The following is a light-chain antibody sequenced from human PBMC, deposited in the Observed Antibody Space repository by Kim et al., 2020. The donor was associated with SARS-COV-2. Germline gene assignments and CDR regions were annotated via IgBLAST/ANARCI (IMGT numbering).Light chain of an antibody. CDR3: QVWDSSSDHPV. V-gene: IGLV3-21*04. CDR2: YDS. J-gene: IGLJ3*02. CDR1: NIGSKS. Sequence: ATGKTARITCGGNNIGSKSVHWYQQKPGQAPVLVIYYDSDRPSGIPERFSGSNSGNTATLTISGVEAGDEADYYCQVWDSSSDHPVFGGGTQLTVL.